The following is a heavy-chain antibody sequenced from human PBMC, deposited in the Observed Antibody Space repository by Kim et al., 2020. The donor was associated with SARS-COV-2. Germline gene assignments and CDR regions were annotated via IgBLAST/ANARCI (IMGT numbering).Heavy chain of an antibody. CDR2: IYYSGST. V-gene: IGHV4-59*08. J-gene: IGHJ6*01. D-gene: IGHD6-6*01. CDR3: ARIIAARAHYYYYYGMD. CDR1: GGSISSYY. Sequence: SETLSLTCTVSGGSISSYYWSWIRQPPGKGLEWIGYIYYSGSTNYNTYLKSRVTISVDTSKNQSSLKLSSVTAADTAVYYCARIIAARAHYYYYYGMD.